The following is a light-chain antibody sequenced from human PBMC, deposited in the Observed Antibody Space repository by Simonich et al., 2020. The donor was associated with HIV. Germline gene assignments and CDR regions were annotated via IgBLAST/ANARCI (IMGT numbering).Light chain of an antibody. V-gene: IGLV1-47*01. Sequence: QSVLTQPPAASGTPGQRVTISCSGSPPNIGTNYVYWYQQLPGTAPKPLIFRTTQLPSGVPGRFSASTTGTSASWAIRGLRSEDAADYYCAAWDDSLSGPVFGGGTKLTVL. CDR1: PPNIGTNY. J-gene: IGLJ2*01. CDR2: RTT. CDR3: AAWDDSLSGPV.